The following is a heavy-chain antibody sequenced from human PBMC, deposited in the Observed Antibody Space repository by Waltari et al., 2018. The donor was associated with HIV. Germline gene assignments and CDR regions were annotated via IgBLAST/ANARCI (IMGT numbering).Heavy chain of an antibody. CDR3: ARVAHEDGLRVFDH. Sequence: QVQLQESGPGLVKPSETLSLTCTVSAGSISGYYWNWIRQTPRKGLEWIGYIHYSGDTNYNPSLRSRVTISADTSKNQFSLKVMSMTAADTGVYYCARVAHEDGLRVFDHWGQGTLVTVSS. J-gene: IGHJ4*02. CDR2: IHYSGDT. V-gene: IGHV4-59*01. CDR1: AGSISGYY.